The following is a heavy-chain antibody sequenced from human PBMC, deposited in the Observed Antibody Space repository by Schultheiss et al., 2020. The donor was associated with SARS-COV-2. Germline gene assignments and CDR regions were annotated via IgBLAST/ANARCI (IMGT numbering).Heavy chain of an antibody. CDR3: ARAQYYGSGSYYPVFDY. J-gene: IGHJ4*02. Sequence: SETLSLTCTVYGGSFSGYYWSWIRQPPGKGLEWIGEINHSGSTNYNPSLKSRVTISVDTSKNQFSLKLSSVTAADTAVYYCARAQYYGSGSYYPVFDYWGQGTLVTVSS. CDR1: GGSFSGYY. V-gene: IGHV4-34*01. CDR2: INHSGST. D-gene: IGHD3-10*01.